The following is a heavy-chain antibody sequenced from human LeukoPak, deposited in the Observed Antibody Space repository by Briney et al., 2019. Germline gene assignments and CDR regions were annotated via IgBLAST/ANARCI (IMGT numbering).Heavy chain of an antibody. D-gene: IGHD4-17*01. Sequence: SVKVSCKASGGTFSSYAISWVPQAPAQGLEWMGRIIPIFGTANYAQKFQGRVTITTDESTSTAYMELSSLRSEYTAVYYCARVGYGDYLYYWGWGTVATVTS. V-gene: IGHV1-69*05. J-gene: IGHJ4*02. CDR1: GGTFSSYA. CDR3: ARVGYGDYLYY. CDR2: IIPIFGTA.